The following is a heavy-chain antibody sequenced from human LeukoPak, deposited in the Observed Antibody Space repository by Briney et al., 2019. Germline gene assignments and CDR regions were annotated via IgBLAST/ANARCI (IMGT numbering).Heavy chain of an antibody. J-gene: IGHJ6*03. D-gene: IGHD2-15*01. CDR2: IKSKTDGGTT. Sequence: GGSLRLSCAASGFTFSNAWMSWVRQAPGKGLEWVGRIKSKTDGGTTDYAAPVKGRFTISRDDSKNTLYLQMNSLKTEDTAVYYCTTGGAATPVIYYYYMDVWGKGTTVTVSS. CDR1: GFTFSNAW. CDR3: TTGGAATPVIYYYYMDV. V-gene: IGHV3-15*01.